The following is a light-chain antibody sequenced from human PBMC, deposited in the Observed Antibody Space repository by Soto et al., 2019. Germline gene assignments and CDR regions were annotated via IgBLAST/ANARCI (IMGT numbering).Light chain of an antibody. CDR1: SSDVGGYNY. J-gene: IGLJ2*01. CDR2: EVS. CDR3: SSYTSSSHVV. Sequence: QSVLTQPASVSGSPGQSITISCTGTSSDVGGYNYASWYQQHPGKAPKLMIYEVSNRPSGVSNRFSGSKSGNTASLTISGLQAEDEADYYCSSYTSSSHVVFGGGTKLTVL. V-gene: IGLV2-14*01.